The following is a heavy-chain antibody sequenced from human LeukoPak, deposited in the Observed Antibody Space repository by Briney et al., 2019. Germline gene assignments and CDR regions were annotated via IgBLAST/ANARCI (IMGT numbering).Heavy chain of an antibody. CDR2: IYYSGST. CDR1: GGSISSYY. CDR3: AREHGDYYYGMDV. J-gene: IGHJ6*02. V-gene: IGHV4-59*01. Sequence: SETLSLTCTVSGGSISSYYWSWIRQPPGKGLEWIGYIYYSGSTNYNPSLKSRVTISVDTSKNQFSLKLSSVTAADTAVYYCAREHGDYYYGMDVWGQGTTVPVSS. D-gene: IGHD4-17*01.